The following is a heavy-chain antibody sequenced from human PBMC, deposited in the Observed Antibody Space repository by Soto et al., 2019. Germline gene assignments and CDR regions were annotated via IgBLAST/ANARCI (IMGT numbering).Heavy chain of an antibody. CDR2: ISGSGGST. CDR3: AKETLRGIAAAGHFDY. J-gene: IGHJ4*02. D-gene: IGHD6-13*01. V-gene: IGHV3-23*01. CDR1: GVTFSSYA. Sequence: GGSLRLSCAASGVTFSSYAMSWVRQGPGKGLEWVSAISGSGGSTYYADSVKGRFTISRDNSKNTLYLQMNSLRAEDTAVYYCAKETLRGIAAAGHFDYWGQGTLVTVS.